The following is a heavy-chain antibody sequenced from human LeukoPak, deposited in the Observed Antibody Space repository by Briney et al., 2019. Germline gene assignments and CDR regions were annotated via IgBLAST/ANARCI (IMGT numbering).Heavy chain of an antibody. CDR2: ITGSGTST. Sequence: GGSLRLSCVASGFTFSNYAMSWVRQAPGKGLEWVSAITGSGTSTYYADSLKGRFTISRDNSKDTVFLQMNSLRHEDTAIYYCVIWGDYDVLTGYYVPDYWGQGTLVTVSS. CDR3: VIWGDYDVLTGYYVPDY. J-gene: IGHJ4*02. V-gene: IGHV3-23*01. D-gene: IGHD3-9*01. CDR1: GFTFSNYA.